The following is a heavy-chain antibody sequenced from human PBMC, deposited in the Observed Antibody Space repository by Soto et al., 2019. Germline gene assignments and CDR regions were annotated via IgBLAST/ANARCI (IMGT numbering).Heavy chain of an antibody. D-gene: IGHD6-19*01. J-gene: IGHJ4*02. CDR2: TYYRSKWYY. CDR3: ARSSYSSGELY. CDR1: GDSVSSNSVA. Sequence: PSQTLSLTCAISGDSVSSNSVAWNWIRQSPSRGLEWLGRTYYRSKWYYDYALSVRSRITINPDTSRNQFSLQLLSVTPEDTAVYYCARSSYSSGELYWGQGTLVTVSS. V-gene: IGHV6-1*01.